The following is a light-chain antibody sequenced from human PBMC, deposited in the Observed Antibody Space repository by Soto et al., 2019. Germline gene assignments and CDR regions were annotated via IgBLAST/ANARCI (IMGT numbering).Light chain of an antibody. CDR3: QQYGWSLT. CDR2: DAS. Sequence: EIVLTQSPGTLSLSPGERATLSCRATQSVRSRYLAWYQQKPGQALRLLIYDASSRATGIPDRFRGSGSWTDFTLPISRLEPEDYAVYYCQQYGWSLTFGGGTKVEIK. J-gene: IGKJ4*02. V-gene: IGKV3-20*01. CDR1: QSVRSRY.